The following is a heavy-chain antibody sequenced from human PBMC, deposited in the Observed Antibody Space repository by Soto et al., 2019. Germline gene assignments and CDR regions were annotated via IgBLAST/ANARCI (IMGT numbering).Heavy chain of an antibody. J-gene: IGHJ6*02. CDR1: GFTFSSYG. CDR2: IWYDGSNK. V-gene: IGHV3-33*01. D-gene: IGHD6-13*01. Sequence: PGGSLRLSCAASGFTFSSYGMHWVRQAPGKGLEWVAVIWYDGSNKYYADSVKGRFTISRDNSKNTLYLQMNSLRAEDTAVYYCARDTLSSSWTRNYYYGMDVWGQGATVTVSS. CDR3: ARDTLSSSWTRNYYYGMDV.